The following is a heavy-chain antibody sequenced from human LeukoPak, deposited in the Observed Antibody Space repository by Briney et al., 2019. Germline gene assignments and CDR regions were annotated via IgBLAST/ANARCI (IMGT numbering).Heavy chain of an antibody. J-gene: IGHJ3*02. D-gene: IGHD5-18*01. V-gene: IGHV4-59*01. CDR1: GGSISSYY. CDR3: ARSGYSYDYAFDI. CDR2: IYYSGSI. Sequence: SETLSLTCGVSGGSISSYYWSWIRQPPGKGLEWIGYIYYSGSINYNPSLKSRVTISVDTSKNQFSLKLSSVTAADTAVYYCARSGYSYDYAFDIWGQGTMVTVSS.